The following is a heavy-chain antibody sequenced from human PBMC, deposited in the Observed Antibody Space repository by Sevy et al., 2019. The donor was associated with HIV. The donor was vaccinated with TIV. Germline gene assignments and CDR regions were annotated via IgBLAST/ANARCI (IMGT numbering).Heavy chain of an antibody. CDR3: ARGIFSYGYWREFDY. CDR2: ISYSGST. V-gene: IGHV4-59*01. J-gene: IGHJ4*02. D-gene: IGHD5-18*01. CDR1: GGSISSFY. Sequence: SETLSLTCTVSGGSISSFYWNWIRHSPGKGLEWIGYISYSGSTNYNPSLKSRVTISVATSKNQFSLKLSSVTAADTAVYYCARGIFSYGYWREFDYWGQGNLVTVSS.